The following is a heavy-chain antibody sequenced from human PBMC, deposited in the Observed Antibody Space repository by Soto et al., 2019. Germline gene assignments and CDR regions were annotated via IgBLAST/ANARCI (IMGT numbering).Heavy chain of an antibody. CDR1: GFTFSSYS. Sequence: GGSLRLSCAASGFTFSSYSMNWVRQAPGKGLERVSSISSSSSYIYYADSVKGRFTISRDNAKNSLYLQMNSLRAEDTAVYYCARDLSVAARPGQAVGYYYYMDVWGKGTTVTVSS. CDR3: ARDLSVAARPGQAVGYYYYMDV. V-gene: IGHV3-21*01. J-gene: IGHJ6*03. CDR2: ISSSSSYI. D-gene: IGHD6-6*01.